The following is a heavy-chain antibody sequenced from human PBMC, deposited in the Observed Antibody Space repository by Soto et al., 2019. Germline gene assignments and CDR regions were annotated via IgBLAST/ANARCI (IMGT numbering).Heavy chain of an antibody. CDR1: GFTFSSYG. Sequence: LRLSCAASGFTFSSYGMHWVRQAPGKGLEWVAVIWYDGSNKYYADSVKGRFTISRDNSKNTLYLQMNSLRAEDTAVYYCARAPYSSGWYAVDYWGQGTLVTVYS. V-gene: IGHV3-33*01. J-gene: IGHJ4*02. D-gene: IGHD6-19*01. CDR3: ARAPYSSGWYAVDY. CDR2: IWYDGSNK.